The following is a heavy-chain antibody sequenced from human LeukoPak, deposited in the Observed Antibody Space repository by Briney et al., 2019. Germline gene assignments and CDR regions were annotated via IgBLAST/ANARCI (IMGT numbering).Heavy chain of an antibody. CDR2: IIPIFGTA. Sequence: ASVKVSCKASGGTFSSYAISWVRQAPGQGLEWMGGIIPIFGTANYAQKFQGRVTITADESTSTAYMELSSLRSEDTAVYYCARAGGYCSSTSCYTPYYYMDVWGKGTTVTVSS. V-gene: IGHV1-69*01. J-gene: IGHJ6*03. CDR3: ARAGGYCSSTSCYTPYYYMDV. D-gene: IGHD2-2*02. CDR1: GGTFSSYA.